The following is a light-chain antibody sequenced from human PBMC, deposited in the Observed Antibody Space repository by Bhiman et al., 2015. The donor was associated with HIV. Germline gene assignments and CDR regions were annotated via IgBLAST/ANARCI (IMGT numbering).Light chain of an antibody. V-gene: IGLV2-8*01. CDR3: CSYGGRSAPYV. CDR1: SSDVGGYNY. Sequence: QSALTQPPSASGSPGQSVTISCTGTSSDVGGYNYVSWFQQHPGKAPKLIIYEVSKRRPGVPDRFSGSKSGNTASLTISGLQPEDEAEYHCCSYGGRSAPYVFGTGTKVIVL. J-gene: IGLJ1*01. CDR2: EVS.